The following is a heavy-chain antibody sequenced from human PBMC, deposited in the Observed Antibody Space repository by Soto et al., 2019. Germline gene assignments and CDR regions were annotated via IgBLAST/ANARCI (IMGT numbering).Heavy chain of an antibody. D-gene: IGHD3-22*01. CDR3: ARVRSYYYDSSGYPNWFDP. CDR1: GYTFTGYY. V-gene: IGHV1-2*02. CDR2: INPNSGGT. J-gene: IGHJ5*02. Sequence: ASVKVSCKASGYTFTGYYMHWVRQAPGQGLEWMGWINPNSGGTNYAQKFQGRVTMTRDTSISTAYMELSRLRSDDTAVYYCARVRSYYYDSSGYPNWFDPWGQGTLVTVSS.